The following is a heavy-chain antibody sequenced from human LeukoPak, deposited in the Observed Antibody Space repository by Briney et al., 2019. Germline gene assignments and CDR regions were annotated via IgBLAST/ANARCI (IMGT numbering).Heavy chain of an antibody. J-gene: IGHJ4*02. D-gene: IGHD1-1*01. CDR1: GFTFSGYA. CDR2: ISNSGDNT. V-gene: IGHV3-23*01. CDR3: AKDKNWNVCDY. Sequence: GGSLRLSCAASGFTFSGYAMSWVRQAPGKGLEWVSGISNSGDNTHNADSVKGRFTISRDNSKNTLYLQMNSLRAEDTAVYYCAKDKNWNVCDYWGRGTLVTVSS.